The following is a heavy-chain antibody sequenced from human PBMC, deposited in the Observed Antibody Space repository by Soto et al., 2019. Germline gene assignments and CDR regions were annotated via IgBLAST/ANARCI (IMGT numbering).Heavy chain of an antibody. CDR1: GFSFRSYA. Sequence: GGSLRLSCAASGFSFRSYAMIWVRQAPGKGLEWVSAIGDSVDYTYYADSVKGRFTVSRDNSKNTLYLQMNSLRAEDTAVYYCAKDGYSGYGYYVPLXSPGDAFDIWGQGTMVTVSS. D-gene: IGHD5-12*01. CDR2: IGDSVDYT. J-gene: IGHJ3*02. V-gene: IGHV3-23*01. CDR3: AKDGYSGYGYYVPLXSPGDAFDI.